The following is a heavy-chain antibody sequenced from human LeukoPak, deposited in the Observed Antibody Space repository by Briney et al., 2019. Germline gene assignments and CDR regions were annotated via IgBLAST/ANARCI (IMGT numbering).Heavy chain of an antibody. J-gene: IGHJ4*02. Sequence: SQTLSLTCTVSGGSISSGSYYWSWIRQPAGKGLEWIGRIYTSGSTNYNPSLKSRVTISVDTSKNQFSLKLSSVTAADTAVYYCARGRTAMASFDYWGQGTLVTVSS. CDR1: GGSISSGSYY. CDR3: ARGRTAMASFDY. D-gene: IGHD5-18*01. V-gene: IGHV4-61*02. CDR2: IYTSGST.